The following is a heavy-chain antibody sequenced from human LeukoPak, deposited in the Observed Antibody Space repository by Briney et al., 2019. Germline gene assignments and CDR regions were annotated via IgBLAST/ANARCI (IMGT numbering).Heavy chain of an antibody. V-gene: IGHV4-59*01. D-gene: IGHD2-21*02. CDR3: ARTLPLYGMDV. CDR1: GGSISSYY. CDR2: IYYSGST. J-gene: IGHJ6*02. Sequence: PSETLSLTCTVFGGSISSYYWSWIRQPPGKGLEWIGYIYYSGSTNYNPSLKSRVTISVDTSKNQFSLKLSSVTAADTAVYYCARTLPLYGMDVWGQGTTVTVSS.